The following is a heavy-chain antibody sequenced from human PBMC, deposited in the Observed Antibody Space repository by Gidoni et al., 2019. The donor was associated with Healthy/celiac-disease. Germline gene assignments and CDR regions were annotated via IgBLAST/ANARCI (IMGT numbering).Heavy chain of an antibody. CDR2: INHSGST. J-gene: IGHJ4*02. CDR3: ARGRRGLGYCSSTSCFFDY. Sequence: QVQLQQWGAGLMKTSETLSLPCAVDGGSVGGDYWSWIRQPPGKGREWIGEINHSGSTNYHPSLKSRVTISVDTSKNQFSLKLSSVTAADTAVYYCARGRRGLGYCSSTSCFFDYWGQGTLVTVSS. D-gene: IGHD2-2*01. V-gene: IGHV4-34*01. CDR1: GGSVGGDY.